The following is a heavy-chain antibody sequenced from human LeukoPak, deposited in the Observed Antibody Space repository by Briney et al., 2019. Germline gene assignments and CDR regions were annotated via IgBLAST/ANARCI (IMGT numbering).Heavy chain of an antibody. CDR1: GFTVSSNY. J-gene: IGHJ3*02. CDR3: ARDRMYNWNDDLHDAFDI. Sequence: PGGSLRLSCAASGFTVSSNYMSWVRQAPGKGLEWVSVIYSGGSAYYADSVKGRFTISRDNSKNTLYLQMNSLRAEDTAVYYCARDRMYNWNDDLHDAFDIWGQGTMVTVSS. D-gene: IGHD1-1*01. CDR2: IYSGGSA. V-gene: IGHV3-53*01.